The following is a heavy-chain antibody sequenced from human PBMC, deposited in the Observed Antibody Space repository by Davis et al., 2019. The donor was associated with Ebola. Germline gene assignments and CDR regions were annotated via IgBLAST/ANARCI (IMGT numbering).Heavy chain of an antibody. CDR3: ARRGGSGSYYSYYGMDV. CDR2: IYPGDSDT. Sequence: GESLKIPCKGSGYSFTSYWIGWVRQMPGKGLEWMGIIYPGDSDTRYSPSFQGQVTISADKSISTAYLQWSSLKASDTAMYYCARRGGSGSYYSYYGMDVWGQGTTVTVSS. D-gene: IGHD3-10*01. CDR1: GYSFTSYW. V-gene: IGHV5-51*01. J-gene: IGHJ6*02.